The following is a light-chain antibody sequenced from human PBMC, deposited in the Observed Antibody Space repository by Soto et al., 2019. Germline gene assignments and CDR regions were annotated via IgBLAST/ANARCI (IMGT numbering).Light chain of an antibody. CDR2: DAS. V-gene: IGKV3-11*01. CDR1: QSVSSY. CDR3: QQRSNWPVT. Sequence: IVLTQSPATLSFTPGEIATLSCSASQSVSSYLAWYQQKPGQAPRLLIYDASNRATGIPARFSGSGSGTDFTLTISSLEPEDFAVYYCQQRSNWPVTFGPGTKVDIK. J-gene: IGKJ3*01.